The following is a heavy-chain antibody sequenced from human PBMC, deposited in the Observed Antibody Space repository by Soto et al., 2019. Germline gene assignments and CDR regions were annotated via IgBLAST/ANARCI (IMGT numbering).Heavy chain of an antibody. V-gene: IGHV3-11*01. CDR3: ARDGDHFYYYYGMDV. D-gene: IGHD3-10*01. CDR2: ISSSGSTI. J-gene: IGHJ6*02. Sequence: AGGSLRLSCAASGFTFSDYYMSWIRQAPGKGLEWVSYISSSGSTIYYADSVKGRFTISRDNAKNSLYLQMNSLRAEDTAVYYCARDGDHFYYYYGMDVWGQGTTVTVSS. CDR1: GFTFSDYY.